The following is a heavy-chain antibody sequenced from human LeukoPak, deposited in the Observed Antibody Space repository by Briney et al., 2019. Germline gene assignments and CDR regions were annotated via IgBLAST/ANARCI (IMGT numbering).Heavy chain of an antibody. CDR3: ARGISSSFSDY. V-gene: IGHV1-18*01. J-gene: IGHJ4*02. CDR1: GYTFTSYG. Sequence: ASVKVSCKASGYTFTSYGISWMRQAPGQGLEWMGWISGYNGNTNYAQKLQGKVTMTTDTSTNTAYMELRSLRSDDAAVYYCARGISSSFSDYWGQGTLVTVSS. CDR2: ISGYNGNT. D-gene: IGHD6-13*01.